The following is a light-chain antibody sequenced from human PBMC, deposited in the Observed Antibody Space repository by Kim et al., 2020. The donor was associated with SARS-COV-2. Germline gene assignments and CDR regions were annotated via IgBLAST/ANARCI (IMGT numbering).Light chain of an antibody. CDR2: DAS. CDR1: QDISNC. CDR3: QQYDILPWT. J-gene: IGKJ1*01. V-gene: IGKV1-33*01. Sequence: DIQMTQSPSSLSASVGDRVTITCQASQDISNCLNWYQLKPGKAPKLLIYDASNLETGVPSRFSGGGSGTHFTFTISSLQPEDIATYYCQQYDILPWTFGQGTKVGIK.